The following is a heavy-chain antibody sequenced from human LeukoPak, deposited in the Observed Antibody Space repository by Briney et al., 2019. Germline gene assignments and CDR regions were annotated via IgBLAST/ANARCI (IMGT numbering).Heavy chain of an antibody. CDR1: GFTFSTYW. Sequence: GGSLRLSCSASGFTFSTYWMSWVRQAPGKGLEWVANMKRDGSEIYYVDSVRGRFTISRDNSKNTLYLQMYSLRAEDTAVYYCANEIRPNDYWGQGTLVTVSS. J-gene: IGHJ4*02. CDR2: MKRDGSEI. D-gene: IGHD4-17*01. V-gene: IGHV3-7*03. CDR3: ANEIRPNDY.